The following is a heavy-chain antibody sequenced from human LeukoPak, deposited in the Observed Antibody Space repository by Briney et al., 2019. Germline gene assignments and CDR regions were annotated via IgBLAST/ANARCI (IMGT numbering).Heavy chain of an antibody. CDR2: LYSGGST. CDR1: GLIVSSKY. D-gene: IGHD2-2*01. Sequence: GGSLRLSCAASGLIVSSKYMSCVLPAPGKGLELVSSLYSGGSTYYADSVKGRFTISRDSSKNTVYLQMNSLRAEDTAVYFCAARDCSTTSCYAGLFDYWGQGILVTVSS. J-gene: IGHJ4*02. CDR3: AARDCSTTSCYAGLFDY. V-gene: IGHV3-53*01.